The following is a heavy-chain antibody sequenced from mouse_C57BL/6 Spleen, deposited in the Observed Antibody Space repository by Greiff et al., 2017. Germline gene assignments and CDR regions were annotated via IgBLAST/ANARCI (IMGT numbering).Heavy chain of an antibody. D-gene: IGHD1-1*01. J-gene: IGHJ3*01. CDR1: GYTFADYN. CDR2: INPNNGGT. V-gene: IGHV1-22*01. CDR3: ARGDGSSPGFAY. Sequence: VHVKQSGPELVKPGASVKMSCKASGYTFADYNMHWVKQSHGKSLEWIGYINPNNGGTSYNQKFKGKATLTVNKSSSTAYMELRSLTSEDSAVYYCARGDGSSPGFAYWGQGTLVTVSA.